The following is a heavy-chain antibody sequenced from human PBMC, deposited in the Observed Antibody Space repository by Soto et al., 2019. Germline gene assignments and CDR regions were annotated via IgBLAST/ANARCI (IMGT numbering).Heavy chain of an antibody. Sequence: PGGSLRLSCAASGFTFSSYGMHWVRQAPGKGLEWVAVIWYDGSNKYYADSVKGRFTISRDNSKNTLYLQMNSLRAEDTAVYYCARGAPYCSSTSCYTDYYYGMDVWGQGTTVTVSS. D-gene: IGHD2-2*02. CDR1: GFTFSSYG. J-gene: IGHJ6*02. CDR2: IWYDGSNK. V-gene: IGHV3-33*01. CDR3: ARGAPYCSSTSCYTDYYYGMDV.